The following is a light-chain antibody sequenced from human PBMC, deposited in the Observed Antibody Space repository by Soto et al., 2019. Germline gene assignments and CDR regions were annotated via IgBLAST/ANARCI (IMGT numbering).Light chain of an antibody. CDR2: DAS. Sequence: DIQMTQSPSTLSASVGDRVTITCRASQSISSWLAWYQQKPGKAPKLLIYDASSLESGVPSRFSGSGSGTEFTLTISSLQPEDFALYHCQPYNEWPLTFGQGTKADIK. V-gene: IGKV1-5*01. CDR1: QSISSW. J-gene: IGKJ1*01. CDR3: QPYNEWPLT.